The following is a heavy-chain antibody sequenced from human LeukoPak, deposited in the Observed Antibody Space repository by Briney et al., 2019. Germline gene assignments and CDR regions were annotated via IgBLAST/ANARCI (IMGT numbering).Heavy chain of an antibody. V-gene: IGHV3-30*02. D-gene: IGHD6-13*01. Sequence: PGGSLRLSCAASGFTFSSYGMHWVRQAPGKGLEWVAFIRYDGSNKYYADSVKGRFTISRDNSKNTLYLQMNSLRAEDTAVYYCAKDYAEVWFLAVYSSQPKNYYFDYWGQGTLVTVSS. CDR2: IRYDGSNK. J-gene: IGHJ4*02. CDR3: AKDYAEVWFLAVYSSQPKNYYFDY. CDR1: GFTFSSYG.